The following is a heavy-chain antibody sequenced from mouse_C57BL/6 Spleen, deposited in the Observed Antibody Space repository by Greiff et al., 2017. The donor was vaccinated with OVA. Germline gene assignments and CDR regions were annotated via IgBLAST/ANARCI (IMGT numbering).Heavy chain of an antibody. J-gene: IGHJ2*01. CDR2: IYPGDGDT. Sequence: QVQLKESGPELVKPGASVKISCKASGYAFSSSWMNWVKQRPGKGLEWIGRIYPGDGDTNYNGKFKGKATLTAEKSSSTAYMQLSSLTSEDSAVYFCARSGTAQAHFDYWGQGTTLTVSS. V-gene: IGHV1-82*01. CDR1: GYAFSSSW. CDR3: ARSGTAQAHFDY. D-gene: IGHD3-2*02.